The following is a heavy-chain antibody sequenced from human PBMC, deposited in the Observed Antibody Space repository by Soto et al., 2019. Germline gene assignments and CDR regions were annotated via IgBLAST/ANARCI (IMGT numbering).Heavy chain of an antibody. CDR3: ARDQVGYCSSTSCGNFDY. D-gene: IGHD2-2*01. J-gene: IGHJ4*02. CDR2: ISAYNGNT. CDR1: GYTFTRYG. Sequence: ASVKVSCKASGYTFTRYGISWVRQAPGQGLEWMGWISAYNGNTNYAQKLQGRVTMTTDTSTSTAYMELRSLRSDDTAVYYCARDQVGYCSSTSCGNFDYWGQGTLVTVSS. V-gene: IGHV1-18*01.